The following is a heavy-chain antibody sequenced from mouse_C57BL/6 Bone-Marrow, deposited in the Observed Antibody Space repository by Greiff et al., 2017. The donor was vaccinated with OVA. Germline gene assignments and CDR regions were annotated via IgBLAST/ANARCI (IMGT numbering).Heavy chain of an antibody. D-gene: IGHD2-4*01. Sequence: EVKLMESGGDLVKPGGSLKLSCAASGFTFSSYGMSWVRQTPDKRLEWVATISSGGSYISYPDSVKGRFTISRDNAKNTLYLQMSSLKSEDTAMHDFATMITAWFAYWGKGTLVTVSA. J-gene: IGHJ3*01. CDR1: GFTFSSYG. CDR3: ATMITAWFAY. V-gene: IGHV5-6*01. CDR2: ISSGGSYI.